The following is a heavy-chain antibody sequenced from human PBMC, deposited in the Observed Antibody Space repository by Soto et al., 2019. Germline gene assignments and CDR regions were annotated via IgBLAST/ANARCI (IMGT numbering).Heavy chain of an antibody. CDR3: ARFDSSGFYGMDV. CDR2: IIPIFGTA. CDR1: GGTFSSYA. J-gene: IGHJ6*02. D-gene: IGHD3-22*01. Sequence: SLKVSCKASGGTFSSYAISWVRQAPGQGLEWMGGIIPIFGTANYAQKFQGRVTITADESTSTAYMELSSLRSEDTAVYYCARFDSSGFYGMDVWGQGTTVTVSS. V-gene: IGHV1-69*13.